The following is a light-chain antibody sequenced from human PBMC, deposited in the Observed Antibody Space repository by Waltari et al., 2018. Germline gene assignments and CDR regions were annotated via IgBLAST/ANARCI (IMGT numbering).Light chain of an antibody. CDR3: AAWDDSLSGPV. V-gene: IGLV1-47*01. CDR2: RNN. Sequence: QSVLTQPPSASGTPGQRVTISCSGRSSNIGSNYVYWYQQLPGTAPKLLIYRNNQRPAVVPDRFSGAKSGTSASLAISGLRSEDEADYYCAAWDDSLSGPVFGGGTKLTVL. CDR1: SSNIGSNY. J-gene: IGLJ2*01.